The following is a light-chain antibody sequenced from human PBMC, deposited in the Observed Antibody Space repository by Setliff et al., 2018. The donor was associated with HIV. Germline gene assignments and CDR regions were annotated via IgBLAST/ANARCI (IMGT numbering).Light chain of an antibody. J-gene: IGLJ2*01. Sequence: QSVLTQPPSVSAAPRQRVTISCSGSSAHIGKNTVNWYQQVPGKAPKLLIFYDDLLPSGVSDRFSGSKSGTSASLAVSGLQPEDESIYYCASWDDTLTGPVFGGGTQLTVL. CDR1: SAHIGKNT. CDR3: ASWDDTLTGPV. CDR2: YDD. V-gene: IGLV1-36*01.